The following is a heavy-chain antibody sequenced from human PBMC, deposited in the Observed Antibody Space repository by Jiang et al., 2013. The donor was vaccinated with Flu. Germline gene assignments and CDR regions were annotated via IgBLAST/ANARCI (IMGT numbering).Heavy chain of an antibody. J-gene: IGHJ6*02. Sequence: VQLVESGGGLVQPGGSLRLSCAASGFTVSSNYMSWVRQAPGKGLEWVSVIYSGGSTYYADSVKGRFTISRHNSKNTLYLQMNSLRAEDTAVYYCAREKHDYGAAGYYYGMDVWGQGTTVTVSS. V-gene: IGHV3-53*04. CDR1: GFTVSSNY. CDR2: IYSGGST. CDR3: AREKHDYGAAGYYYGMDV. D-gene: IGHD4-17*01.